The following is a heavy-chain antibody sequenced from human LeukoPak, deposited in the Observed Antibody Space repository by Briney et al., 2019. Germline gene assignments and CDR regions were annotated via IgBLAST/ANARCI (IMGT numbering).Heavy chain of an antibody. D-gene: IGHD1-14*01. CDR1: GGSFSGYY. J-gene: IGHJ4*02. CDR3: ARGSEYLGNIDY. V-gene: IGHV4-34*01. Sequence: SETLSLTCAVYGGSFSGYYWSWIRQPPGKGLEWIGEINHSGSTNYNPSLKSRVTISVDTSKNQFSLKLSSVTAADTAVYYCARGSEYLGNIDYWGQGTLVTVSS. CDR2: INHSGST.